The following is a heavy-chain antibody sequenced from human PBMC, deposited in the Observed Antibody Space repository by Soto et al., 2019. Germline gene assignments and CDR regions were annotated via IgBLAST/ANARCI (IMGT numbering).Heavy chain of an antibody. D-gene: IGHD5-12*01. Sequence: PSETLSLSCTVSGGSISSYYWSWIRQHPGKGLEWIGYIYYSGSTNYNPSLKSRVTISVDTSKNQFSLKLSSVTAADTAVYYCARLARWGEEQRSYFDYWGQGTLVTVSS. J-gene: IGHJ4*02. CDR1: GGSISSYY. CDR2: IYYSGST. CDR3: ARLARWGEEQRSYFDY. V-gene: IGHV4-59*01.